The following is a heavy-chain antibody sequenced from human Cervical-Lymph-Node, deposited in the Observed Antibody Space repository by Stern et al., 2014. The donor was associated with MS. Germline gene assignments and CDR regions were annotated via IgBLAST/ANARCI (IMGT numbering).Heavy chain of an antibody. Sequence: QVQLVQSGPEVKRPGSSVKVSCRASGGSFSNAAINWVRQAPGQGPEWKGGIIPIFVGSNSPQNFQGRITIFADKSTDTTYMELTNLTSDDTAVYYCARDLNDWGQGTLVAVSS. CDR1: GGSFSNAA. CDR3: ARDLND. CDR2: IIPIFVGS. V-gene: IGHV1-69*06. J-gene: IGHJ4*01. D-gene: IGHD1-1*01.